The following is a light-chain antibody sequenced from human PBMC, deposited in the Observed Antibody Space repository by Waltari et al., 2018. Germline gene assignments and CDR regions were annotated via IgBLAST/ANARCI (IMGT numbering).Light chain of an antibody. Sequence: QAVLTQPSSISASPGASASLTCTLRSALNVGSYRIYWYKQTPVSPPQYLLKYKSGSEKHQDSRVPIRFSGSKDASTNAGILLISGLQSEDEADYYCMIWHNNAVVFGGGTTLTVL. CDR1: SALNVGSYR. J-gene: IGLJ2*01. V-gene: IGLV5-45*03. CDR3: MIWHNNAVV. CDR2: YKSGSEK.